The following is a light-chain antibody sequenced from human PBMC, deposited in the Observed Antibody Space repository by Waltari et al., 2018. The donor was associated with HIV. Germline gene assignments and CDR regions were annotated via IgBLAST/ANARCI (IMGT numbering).Light chain of an antibody. CDR1: QHIKTL. J-gene: IGKJ5*01. V-gene: IGKV1-39*01. CDR2: GVS. Sequence: QLTQSPSSLSASLGDKVTITCRASQHIKTLLNWYQLRPGKAPRLLIYGVSGLPTGVPSRFTGGGSGADFTLTINNLQPEDFASYFCQQTYSVSITFGPGTRVEI. CDR3: QQTYSVSIT.